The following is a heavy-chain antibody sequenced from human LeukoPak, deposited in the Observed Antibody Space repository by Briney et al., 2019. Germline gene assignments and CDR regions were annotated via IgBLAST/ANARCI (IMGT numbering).Heavy chain of an antibody. CDR1: DASFSGYY. Sequence: PSAPMSLPCAVYDASFSGYYWSWSRPHPEKGLGGSGYISYSGSTNYNPALKSRVTISVDTSKSQCSLKLSSVTAADTDVHYCARDPGYDSSGLGGYYFDYWGQGTLVTVSS. V-gene: IGHV4-34*09. CDR2: ISYSGST. J-gene: IGHJ4*02. CDR3: ARDPGYDSSGLGGYYFDY. D-gene: IGHD3-22*01.